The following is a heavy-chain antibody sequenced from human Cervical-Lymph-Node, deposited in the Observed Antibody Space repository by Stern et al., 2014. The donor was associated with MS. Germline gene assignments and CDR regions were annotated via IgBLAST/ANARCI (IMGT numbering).Heavy chain of an antibody. CDR2: IDWDEDK. J-gene: IGHJ5*02. V-gene: IGHV2-70*01. CDR3: ARISTYDFWSGYYT. D-gene: IGHD3-3*01. CDR1: GFSLSTSGMC. Sequence: ESGPALVKPTQTLTLTCTFSGFSLSTSGMCVSWIRQPPGKALEWLALIDWDEDKYYSQSLNNRLTITKDTSKNQVVLTMTNMDPVDTATYYCARISTYDFWSGYYTWGQGTLVTVSS.